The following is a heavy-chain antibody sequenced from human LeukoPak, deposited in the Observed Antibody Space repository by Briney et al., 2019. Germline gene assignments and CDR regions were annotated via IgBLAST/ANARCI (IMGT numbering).Heavy chain of an antibody. CDR1: EFSVGSNY. CDR2: IKQDGSEK. CDR3: AREMSGSGKSY. V-gene: IGHV3-7*01. J-gene: IGHJ4*02. D-gene: IGHD3-10*01. Sequence: GGSLRLSCAASEFSVGSNYMSWVRQAPGKGLEWVANIKQDGSEKYYVDSVKGRFTISRDNAKNSLYLQMNSLRAEDTAVYYCAREMSGSGKSYWGQGNLVTVSS.